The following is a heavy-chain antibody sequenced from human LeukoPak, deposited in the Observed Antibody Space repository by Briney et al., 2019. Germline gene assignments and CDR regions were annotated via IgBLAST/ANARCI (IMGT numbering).Heavy chain of an antibody. V-gene: IGHV4-61*02. CDR2: IYTSGST. CDR1: GGSISSGSYY. CDR3: ARDYDILTGYGYYYYMDV. Sequence: PSETLSLTCTVSGGSISSGSYYWSWIRQPAGKGLEWIGRIYTSGSTNYNPSLKSRVTISVDTSKNQFSLKLSSVTAADTAVYYCARDYDILTGYGYYYYMDVWGKGTTVTISS. J-gene: IGHJ6*03. D-gene: IGHD3-9*01.